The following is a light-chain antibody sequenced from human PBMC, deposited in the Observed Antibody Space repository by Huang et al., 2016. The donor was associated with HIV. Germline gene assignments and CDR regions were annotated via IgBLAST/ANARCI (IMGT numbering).Light chain of an antibody. CDR3: QQYNNWPPLLT. CDR2: GAS. CDR1: QSINNN. J-gene: IGKJ4*01. V-gene: IGKV3-15*01. Sequence: EIVLTQSPATLSLSPGERAALSCRATQSINNNLAWYQQKPGQSPRLLSYGASTRATGIPARFRGSGSGTECTLTISSLQSEEFAVYYCQQYNNWPPLLTFGGGTKVEIK.